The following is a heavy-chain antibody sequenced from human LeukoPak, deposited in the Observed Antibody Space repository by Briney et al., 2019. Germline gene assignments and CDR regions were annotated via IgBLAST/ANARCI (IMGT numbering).Heavy chain of an antibody. CDR3: ASHIADCGGDCPFDS. J-gene: IGHJ4*02. Sequence: EESLQISCKGSGYSFTSYWIGWARQMPGKGLEWMGIIYPGDSDTTYSPSFEGQVTISADKSISTAYLQWSSLKASDTAMYYCASHIADCGGDCPFDSWGQGTLVTVSS. D-gene: IGHD2-21*02. CDR1: GYSFTSYW. V-gene: IGHV5-51*01. CDR2: IYPGDSDT.